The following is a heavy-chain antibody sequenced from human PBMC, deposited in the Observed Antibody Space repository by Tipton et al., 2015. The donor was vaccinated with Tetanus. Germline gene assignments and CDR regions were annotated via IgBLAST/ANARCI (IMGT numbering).Heavy chain of an antibody. CDR2: ISASGST. D-gene: IGHD6-13*01. CDR1: GESFSGHY. Sequence: TLSLTCAVSGESFSGHYWSWIRQAPGKGLEWVGEISASGSTNDNPSLESRITMSVDTTKKRISLRLASLMAADTAVYFCARSIAAAAVWPYDFWGQGTLVTVTS. V-gene: IGHV4-34*01. J-gene: IGHJ4*02. CDR3: ARSIAAAAVWPYDF.